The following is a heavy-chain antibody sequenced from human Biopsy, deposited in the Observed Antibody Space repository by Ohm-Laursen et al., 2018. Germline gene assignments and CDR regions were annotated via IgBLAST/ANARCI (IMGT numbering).Heavy chain of an antibody. D-gene: IGHD3-3*01. V-gene: IGHV4-59*01. CDR1: GGSIISYY. J-gene: IGHJ5*02. Sequence: GTLSFTCSVSGGSIISYYWTRIRQPPGKGLEWIGHVYNGGITNYNPSLKSRVTISKDTSKNQFSLQVNSVTAADTAVYYCARTPRDSFWSGSYKRRLWFDPWGQGTLVIVSS. CDR2: VYNGGIT. CDR3: ARTPRDSFWSGSYKRRLWFDP.